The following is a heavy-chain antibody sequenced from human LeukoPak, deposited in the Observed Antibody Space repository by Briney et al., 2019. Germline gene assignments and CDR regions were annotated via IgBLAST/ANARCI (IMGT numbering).Heavy chain of an antibody. J-gene: IGHJ6*03. Sequence: GGSLRLSCVASGFTFDDYGMSWVRQAPGKGLEWVSGINWNGGSTGYADSVKGRFTISRDNAKNSLYLQMNSLRAEDTALYYCARAAYYDFWSGPPTGNYYYYYMDVWGKGTTVTVSS. CDR1: GFTFDDYG. CDR3: ARAAYYDFWSGPPTGNYYYYYMDV. CDR2: INWNGGST. D-gene: IGHD3-3*01. V-gene: IGHV3-20*04.